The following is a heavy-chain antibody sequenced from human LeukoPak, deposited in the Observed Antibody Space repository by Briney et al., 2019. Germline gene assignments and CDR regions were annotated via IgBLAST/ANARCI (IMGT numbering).Heavy chain of an antibody. CDR1: GGSMSSYY. CDR2: ISYSGSTN. Sequence: SETLSLTCTVSGGSMSSYYWSWIRQPPGKGLEWIGYISYSGSTNNYNPSLKSRVIISVNTSKNQFSLRLTSVTAADTAIYYCARDASGEAFDIWGQGTMVTVSS. J-gene: IGHJ3*02. CDR3: ARDASGEAFDI. V-gene: IGHV4-59*01. D-gene: IGHD3-10*01.